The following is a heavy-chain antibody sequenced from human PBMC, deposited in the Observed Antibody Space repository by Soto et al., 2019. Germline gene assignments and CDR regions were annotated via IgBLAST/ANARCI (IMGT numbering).Heavy chain of an antibody. Sequence: DVQLLESGGGLVQPGGSLRLSCGASGFTFRRYAMSWGRQAPGKGLEWVSGISGSGISTHYADSVKGRFTVSRDNSKNTLYLQMNSLRAEDTAVYNCAKEPVGPDWYFDLWGRGTLVTVSS. J-gene: IGHJ2*01. CDR3: AKEPVGPDWYFDL. CDR2: ISGSGIST. CDR1: GFTFRRYA. V-gene: IGHV3-23*01.